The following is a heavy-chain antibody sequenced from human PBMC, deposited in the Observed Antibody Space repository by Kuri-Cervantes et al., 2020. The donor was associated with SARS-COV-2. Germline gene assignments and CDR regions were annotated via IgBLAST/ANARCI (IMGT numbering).Heavy chain of an antibody. Sequence: SVKVSCKASGGTFSSYTISWVRQAPGQGLEWMGGIIPIFGTTNYAQKFQGRVTIIADKSTSTAYMELSSLRSEDTAVYYCARVRPYQLLWRNWFDPWGQGTLVTVSS. J-gene: IGHJ5*02. CDR1: GGTFSSYT. D-gene: IGHD2-2*01. V-gene: IGHV1-69*06. CDR3: ARVRPYQLLWRNWFDP. CDR2: IIPIFGTT.